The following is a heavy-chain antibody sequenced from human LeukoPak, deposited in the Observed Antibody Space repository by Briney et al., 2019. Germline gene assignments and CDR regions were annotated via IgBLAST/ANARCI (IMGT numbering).Heavy chain of an antibody. CDR1: GFTFGDYA. CDR3: AREGSYYDLLTAYYKDVWYFDL. Sequence: GGSLRLSCTGSGFTFGDYAMSWVRQAPGKGLEWVSVIFSGGSTYYAASVKGRFTISRDISKNTLYLQMNGLRAEDTAVYYCAREGSYYDLLTAYYKDVWYFDLWGRGTLVSVSS. D-gene: IGHD3-9*01. V-gene: IGHV3-53*01. J-gene: IGHJ2*01. CDR2: IFSGGST.